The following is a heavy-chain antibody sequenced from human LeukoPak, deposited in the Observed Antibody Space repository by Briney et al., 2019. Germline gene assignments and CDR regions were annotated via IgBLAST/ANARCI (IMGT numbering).Heavy chain of an antibody. Sequence: WASVKVSCKASGGTFSSYAISWVRQAPGQGLEWMGGIIPIFGTANYAQKFQGRVTITADESTSTAYMELSSLRSEDTAVYYCARVPRRGERFDPWGQGTLVTVSS. CDR3: ARVPRRGERFDP. CDR1: GGTFSSYA. V-gene: IGHV1-69*13. J-gene: IGHJ5*02. CDR2: IIPIFGTA. D-gene: IGHD3-10*01.